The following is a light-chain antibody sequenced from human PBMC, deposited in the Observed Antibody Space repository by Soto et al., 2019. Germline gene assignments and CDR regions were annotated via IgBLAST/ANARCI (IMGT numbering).Light chain of an antibody. CDR2: GNI. CDR3: QSYDSSLSGSV. V-gene: IGLV1-40*01. Sequence: SALTQPPSVSGAPGQRVTISCTGSSSNIGAGYDVHWYQQLPGTAPKLLIYGNINRPSGVPDRFSGCKSGTSASLAITGLQAEDEADYYCQSYDSSLSGSVFGGGTKVTVL. J-gene: IGLJ3*02. CDR1: SSNIGAGYD.